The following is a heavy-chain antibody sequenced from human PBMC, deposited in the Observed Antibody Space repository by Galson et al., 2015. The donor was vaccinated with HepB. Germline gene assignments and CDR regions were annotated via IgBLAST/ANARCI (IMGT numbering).Heavy chain of an antibody. Sequence: SLRLSCAASGFTFSSYSMNWVRQAPGKGLEWVSYISSSSSTIYYADSVKGRFTISRDNAKNSLYLQMNSLRAEDTAVYYCARGPPMGDFWSGYYFHYWGQGTLVTVSS. D-gene: IGHD3-3*01. J-gene: IGHJ4*02. CDR2: ISSSSSTI. CDR1: GFTFSSYS. CDR3: ARGPPMGDFWSGYYFHY. V-gene: IGHV3-48*01.